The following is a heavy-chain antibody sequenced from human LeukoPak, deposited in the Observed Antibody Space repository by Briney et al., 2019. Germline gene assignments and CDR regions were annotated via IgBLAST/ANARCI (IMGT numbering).Heavy chain of an antibody. CDR2: INAGNGNT. D-gene: IGHD3-10*01. Sequence: ASVKVSCKASGYTFTSYAMHWVRQAPGQRLEWMGWINAGNGNTKYSQKFQGRVTITRDTSASTAYMELSSLRSEDTAVYYCARDKYGSGSYYKPPFGYFQHWGQGTLVTVSS. J-gene: IGHJ1*01. CDR3: ARDKYGSGSYYKPPFGYFQH. V-gene: IGHV1-3*01. CDR1: GYTFTSYA.